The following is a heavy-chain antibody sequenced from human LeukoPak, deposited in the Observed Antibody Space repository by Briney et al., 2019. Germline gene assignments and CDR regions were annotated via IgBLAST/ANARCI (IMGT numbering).Heavy chain of an antibody. V-gene: IGHV1-2*02. Sequence: GASVKVSCKASGYTFTGYYMHWVRQAPGQGLEWMGWINPNSGGTNYAQKFQGRVTMTRDTSISTAYMELSRLRSDDTAVYYCARAYGDSQYRLYYYYYMDVWGKGTTVTISS. CDR3: ARAYGDSQYRLYYYYYMDV. CDR2: INPNSGGT. CDR1: GYTFTGYY. J-gene: IGHJ6*03. D-gene: IGHD4-17*01.